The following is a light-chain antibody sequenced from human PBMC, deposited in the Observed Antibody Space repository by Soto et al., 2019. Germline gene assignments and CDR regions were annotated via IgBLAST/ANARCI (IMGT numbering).Light chain of an antibody. V-gene: IGKV2-28*01. Sequence: DIVMTQSPLSLPVTPGEAASISCRSSESLLFTNGYNYLDWYVQKPGQSLQLLIYLVSHLAPGVRDRFSGSGSGTDFTLKISRVEAEDVGFYYCMQGVETPFTFGPGTKVDIK. CDR2: LVS. CDR3: MQGVETPFT. CDR1: ESLLFTNGYNY. J-gene: IGKJ3*01.